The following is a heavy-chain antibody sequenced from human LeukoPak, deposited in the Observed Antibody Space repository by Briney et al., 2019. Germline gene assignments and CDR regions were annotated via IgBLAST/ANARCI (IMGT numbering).Heavy chain of an antibody. CDR2: ISYSGRT. CDR1: GASISMSDYF. V-gene: IGHV4-39*01. CDR3: ARAYGGPRYFDL. D-gene: IGHD4-23*01. J-gene: IGHJ2*01. Sequence: SETLSLTCTVSGASISMSDYFWGWIRQPPGKGLEWIGSISYSGRTHYNSSLSSRLTISVDTSKNQFSLRLSSVTAADTAVYYCARAYGGPRYFDLWGRGTLVTVSS.